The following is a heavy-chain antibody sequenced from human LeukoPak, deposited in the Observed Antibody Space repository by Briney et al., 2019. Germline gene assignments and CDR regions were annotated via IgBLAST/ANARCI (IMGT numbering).Heavy chain of an antibody. CDR2: ISSSSSYV. D-gene: IGHD2-15*01. CDR3: ATIYSGYRDAFDI. Sequence: GGSLRLSCAASGFTFSSYSMNWVRQAPGKGLEWVSSISSSSSYVYYADSVKGRFTISRDNAKNSLYLQMNSLRAEDTAVYYCATIYSGYRDAFDIWGQGTMVTVSS. J-gene: IGHJ3*02. V-gene: IGHV3-21*01. CDR1: GFTFSSYS.